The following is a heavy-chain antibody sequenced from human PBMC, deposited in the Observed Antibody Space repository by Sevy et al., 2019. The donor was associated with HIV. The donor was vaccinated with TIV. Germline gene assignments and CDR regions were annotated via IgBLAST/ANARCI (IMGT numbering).Heavy chain of an antibody. J-gene: IGHJ4*02. CDR1: GGSFSGYY. CDR3: AREWIAAAGSYYFDY. D-gene: IGHD6-13*01. CDR2: INHSGST. V-gene: IGHV4-34*01. Sequence: PSETLSLTCAVYGGSFSGYYWSWIRQPPGKGLEWIGEINHSGSTNYNPSLKSRVTISVDTSKNQFSLKLSSVTAADTAVYYCAREWIAAAGSYYFDYWGQGTLVTVSS.